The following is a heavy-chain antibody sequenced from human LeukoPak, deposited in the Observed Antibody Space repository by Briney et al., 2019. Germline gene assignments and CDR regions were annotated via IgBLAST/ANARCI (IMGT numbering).Heavy chain of an antibody. J-gene: IGHJ5*02. D-gene: IGHD3-10*01. V-gene: IGHV4-59*01. CDR3: ARVRITMVRGRPNWFDP. CDR2: IYYSGST. Sequence: WSWIRQPPGKGLEWIGYIYYSGSTNYNPSLKSRVTISVDTSKNQFSLKLSSVTAADTAVYYCARVRITMVRGRPNWFDPWGQGTLVTVSS.